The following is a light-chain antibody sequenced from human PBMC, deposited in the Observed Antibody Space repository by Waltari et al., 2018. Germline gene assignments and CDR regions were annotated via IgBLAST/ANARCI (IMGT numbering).Light chain of an antibody. CDR1: QNVNSW. J-gene: IGKJ1*01. CDR3: QQYRINPWT. Sequence: RVTITCRASQNVNSWLAWYQQKPGKAPKILIYKASTLQTGVPSRFSGSGSGTEFTLTISSLQPDDFATYSYQQYRINPWTFGQGTKVEI. V-gene: IGKV1-5*03. CDR2: KAS.